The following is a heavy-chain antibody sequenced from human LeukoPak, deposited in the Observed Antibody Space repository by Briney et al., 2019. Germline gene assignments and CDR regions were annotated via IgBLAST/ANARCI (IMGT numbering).Heavy chain of an antibody. CDR2: ISAYNGNT. CDR3: ANEPSIAAAGSDY. J-gene: IGHJ4*02. CDR1: GYTFTSYD. Sequence: ASVKVSCKASGYTFTSYDINWVRQATGQGLEWMGWISAYNGNTNYAQKFQGRVTITTDESTSTAYMELSSLRSEDTAVYYCANEPSIAAAGSDYWGQGTLVTVSS. D-gene: IGHD6-13*01. V-gene: IGHV1-18*01.